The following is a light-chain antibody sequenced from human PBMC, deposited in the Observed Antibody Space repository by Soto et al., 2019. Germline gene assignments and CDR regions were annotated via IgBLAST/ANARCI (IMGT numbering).Light chain of an antibody. Sequence: QAVVTQPPSVSGAPGQRVTISCTGSSSNLGAGYDVHWYQLLPGTAPKLLIYGNRNRPSGVPDRSSGSKSGTSASLAITGLQAENAADYYCQSYDNSLGVCYVFGTGTKVTVL. CDR1: SSNLGAGYD. V-gene: IGLV1-40*01. CDR3: QSYDNSLGVCYV. CDR2: GNR. J-gene: IGLJ1*01.